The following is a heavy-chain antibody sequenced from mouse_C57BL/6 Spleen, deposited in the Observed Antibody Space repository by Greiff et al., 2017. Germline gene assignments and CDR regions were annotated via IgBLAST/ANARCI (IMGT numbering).Heavy chain of an antibody. V-gene: IGHV1-4*01. Sequence: VQLQQSGAELARPGASVKMSCKASGYTFTSYTMHWVKQRPGQGLEWIGYINPSSGYTKYNQKFKDTATLTADKSSSTAYMQLSSLTSEDSAVYYCARYYYGNYFDYWGQGTTLTVSS. CDR1: GYTFTSYT. J-gene: IGHJ2*01. CDR3: ARYYYGNYFDY. CDR2: INPSSGYT. D-gene: IGHD2-1*01.